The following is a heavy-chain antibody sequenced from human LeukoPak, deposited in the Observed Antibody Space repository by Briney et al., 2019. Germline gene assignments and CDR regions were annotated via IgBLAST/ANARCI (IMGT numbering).Heavy chain of an antibody. D-gene: IGHD5-18*01. CDR2: IWYDGSNK. CDR1: GFTFSSYG. V-gene: IGHV3-33*01. Sequence: GGSLRLSCAASGFTFSSYGMHWVRQAPGKGLEWVAVIWYDGSNKYCADSVKGRFTISRDNSKNTLYLQMNSLRAEDTAVYYCARDRLGNTAMAYYFDYWGQGTLVTVSS. J-gene: IGHJ4*02. CDR3: ARDRLGNTAMAYYFDY.